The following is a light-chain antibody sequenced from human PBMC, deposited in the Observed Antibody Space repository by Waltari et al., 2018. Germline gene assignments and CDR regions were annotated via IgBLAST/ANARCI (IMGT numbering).Light chain of an antibody. CDR1: SNDVGGYNS. Sequence: QSALTQPPSASGSPGQSITISCTGTSNDVGGYNSVSWYQQHPGKAPKLIIFEVTQRPTGFPDRFSGSKSGNMAALTVSGLQTEDEADYYCSSYVGTIGLIFGGGTKLTVL. V-gene: IGLV2-8*01. CDR3: SSYVGTIGLI. CDR2: EVT. J-gene: IGLJ2*01.